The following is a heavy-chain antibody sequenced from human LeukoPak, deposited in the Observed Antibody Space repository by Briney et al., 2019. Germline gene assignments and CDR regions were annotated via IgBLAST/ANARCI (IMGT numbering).Heavy chain of an antibody. CDR1: GYTFTGYY. CDR2: INPNSGGT. J-gene: IGHJ6*03. CDR3: AVLRGLVVPAYRPNYMDV. Sequence: ASVKVSCKASGYTFTGYYMHWVRQAPGQGLEWMGWINPNSGGTNYAQKFQGRVTMTRDTSISTAYMELSRLRSDDTAVYYCAVLRGLVVPAYRPNYMDVWGKGTTVTVSS. D-gene: IGHD2-2*01. V-gene: IGHV1-2*02.